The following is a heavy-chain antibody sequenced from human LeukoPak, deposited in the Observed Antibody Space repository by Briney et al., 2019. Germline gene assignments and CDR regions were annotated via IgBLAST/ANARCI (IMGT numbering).Heavy chain of an antibody. CDR1: GASISGYY. D-gene: IGHD6-6*01. Sequence: SSETLSLTCTVSGASISGYYWSWIRQPPGKGLEWIGYIYYSGSTNYNPPLKSRVTMSVDTSKNQFSLKLSSMTAADTAVYHCARYLRSSSTYYMDVWGKGTTVTVSS. CDR2: IYYSGST. CDR3: ARYLRSSSTYYMDV. V-gene: IGHV4-59*01. J-gene: IGHJ6*03.